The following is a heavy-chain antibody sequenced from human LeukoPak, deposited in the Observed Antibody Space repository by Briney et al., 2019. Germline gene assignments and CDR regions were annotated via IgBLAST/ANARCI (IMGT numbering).Heavy chain of an antibody. Sequence: GGSLGLSCAASGFTFSKHWMAWVRQAPGKGLEWVANIKQDGSEKYYVDSVEGRFTISRDNAKNSLFLQMNSLRAEDTAVYYCARDSRGSFDYWGQGTLVTVSS. D-gene: IGHD3-16*01. CDR1: GFTFSKHW. CDR2: IKQDGSEK. V-gene: IGHV3-7*04. CDR3: ARDSRGSFDY. J-gene: IGHJ4*02.